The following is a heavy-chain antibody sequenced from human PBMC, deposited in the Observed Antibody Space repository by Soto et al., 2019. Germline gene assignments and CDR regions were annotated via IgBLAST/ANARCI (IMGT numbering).Heavy chain of an antibody. CDR2: ISSSSSYI. Sequence: GSLRLSCAASGFTFSSYSMNWVRQAPGKGLEWVSSISSSSSYIYYADSVKGRFTISRDNAKNSLYLQMNSLRAEDTAVYYCARTEIISGCYRQGVDICGPAPM. CDR1: GFTFSSYS. V-gene: IGHV3-21*01. CDR3: ARTEIISGCYRQGVDI. D-gene: IGHD6-19*01. J-gene: IGHJ3*02.